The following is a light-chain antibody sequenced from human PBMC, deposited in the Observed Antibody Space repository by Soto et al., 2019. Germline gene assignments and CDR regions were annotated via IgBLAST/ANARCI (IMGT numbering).Light chain of an antibody. CDR1: TSDVGRYNY. CDR2: DVS. J-gene: IGLJ1*01. Sequence: QSALTQPASVPGSPGQSITISCTGTTSDVGRYNYVSWYQQHPGKAPKLIIYDVSNRPSGVSNRFSGSKSGNTASLTISGLQAEDEADYYCNSYTSTSTYVFGTGTQLTVL. V-gene: IGLV2-14*01. CDR3: NSYTSTSTYV.